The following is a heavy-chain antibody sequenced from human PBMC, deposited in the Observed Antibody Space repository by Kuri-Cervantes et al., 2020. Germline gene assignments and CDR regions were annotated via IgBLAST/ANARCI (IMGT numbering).Heavy chain of an antibody. Sequence: GGSLRLSCAASGFTLRSYGMHWVRQAPGKGLEWVTFILYDGSNKYYADSVKGRFTISRDNAKNSLFLQMNSLRAEDTAVYYCAKDSPFGGVIVSPFDYWGQGTLVTSPQ. CDR2: ILYDGSNK. V-gene: IGHV3-30*02. CDR1: GFTLRSYG. CDR3: AKDSPFGGVIVSPFDY. J-gene: IGHJ4*02. D-gene: IGHD3-16*02.